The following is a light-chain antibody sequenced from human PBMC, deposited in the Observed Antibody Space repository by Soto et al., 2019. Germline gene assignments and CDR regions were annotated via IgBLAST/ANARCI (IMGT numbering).Light chain of an antibody. CDR2: GAS. CDR1: QSVSSN. CDR3: QQYGTTPRGT. V-gene: IGKV3-20*01. Sequence: TQSIATMSLSPVQSATLSCRASQSVSSNLAWYQQKPGQATRLIIYGASTRATGIPDRFSGSGAGGEFMLTLSGLEHEDFSAYYCQQYGTTPRGTFGQGTKVDIK. J-gene: IGKJ1*01.